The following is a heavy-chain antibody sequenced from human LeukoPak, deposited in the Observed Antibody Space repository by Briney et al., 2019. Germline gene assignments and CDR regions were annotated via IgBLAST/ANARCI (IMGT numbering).Heavy chain of an antibody. CDR1: GASISGSGYY. Sequence: SETLSLTCAVSGASISGSGYYWGWIRQPPGKGLEWIGNIYYSGSTYYNASLQSRVTISIDTSKNQFSLKLSSVTAADTAVYYCARDIEGYSSLYYYYYMDVWGKGTTVTISS. CDR3: ARDIEGYSSLYYYYYMDV. J-gene: IGHJ6*03. V-gene: IGHV4-39*07. CDR2: IYYSGST. D-gene: IGHD6-13*01.